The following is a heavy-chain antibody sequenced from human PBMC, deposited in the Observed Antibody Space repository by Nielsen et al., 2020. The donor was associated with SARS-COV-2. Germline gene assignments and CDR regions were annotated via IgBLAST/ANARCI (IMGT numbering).Heavy chain of an antibody. J-gene: IGHJ2*01. CDR3: ARDQDGGAATSNWYFDL. D-gene: IGHD6-25*01. CDR1: GFRFTDYY. CDR2: ITMSGAYM. Sequence: ESLKISCAASGFRFTDYYMKWIRQAPGKGLEWVASITMSGAYMYYADSVRGRFTVSRDNAENSLYLQMNSLRDEDTAVYYCARDQDGGAATSNWYFDLWGRGTLVIVSS. V-gene: IGHV3-21*01.